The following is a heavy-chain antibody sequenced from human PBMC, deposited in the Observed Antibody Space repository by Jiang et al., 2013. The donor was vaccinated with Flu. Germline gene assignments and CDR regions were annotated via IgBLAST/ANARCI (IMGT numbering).Heavy chain of an antibody. Sequence: SGAEVKKPGSSVKVSCKSFGGTFRSYSFSWVRQAPGKGLEWVGGISTISGTADYAQTFQRRVTIEADESTSTVYMEVNSLRSEDTAVYYCARSSGSSWDHYQYGMFVWGQGTSVTVPS. CDR1: GGTFRSYS. D-gene: IGHD3-10*01. J-gene: IGHJ6*02. V-gene: IGHV1-69*01. CDR3: ARSSGSSWDHYQYGMFV. CDR2: ISTISGTA.